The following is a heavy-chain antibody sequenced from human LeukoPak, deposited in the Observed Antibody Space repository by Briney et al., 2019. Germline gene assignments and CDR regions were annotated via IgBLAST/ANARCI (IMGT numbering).Heavy chain of an antibody. J-gene: IGHJ6*03. V-gene: IGHV1-69*05. CDR3: AVPVRAPGWYYYYMDV. CDR2: IIPIFGTA. D-gene: IGHD3-10*01. Sequence: ASXKVSCKASGGTFSSYAISWVRQAPGQGLEWMGGIIPIFGTANYAQKFQGRVTITTDESTSTAYMELSSLRSEDTAVYYCAVPVRAPGWYYYYMDVWGKGTTVTVSS. CDR1: GGTFSSYA.